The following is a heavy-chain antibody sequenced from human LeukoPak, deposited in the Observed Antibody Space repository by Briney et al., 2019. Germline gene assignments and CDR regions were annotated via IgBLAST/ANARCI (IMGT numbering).Heavy chain of an antibody. CDR2: IRSKPYGGTT. CDR3: TRGDYYDSSGYYLLFDY. J-gene: IGHJ4*02. Sequence: PGRSLRLSCTASGFTSGDYGMSWVRQAPGEGLEWVGFIRSKPYGGTTEYAASVKGRFTISRDDSESIAYLQMNSLKTEDTAVYYCTRGDYYDSSGYYLLFDYWGQGTLVTVSS. CDR1: GFTSGDYG. D-gene: IGHD3-22*01. V-gene: IGHV3-49*04.